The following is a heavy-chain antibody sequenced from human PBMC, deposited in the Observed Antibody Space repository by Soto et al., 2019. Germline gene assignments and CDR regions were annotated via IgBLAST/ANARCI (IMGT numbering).Heavy chain of an antibody. J-gene: IGHJ4*02. D-gene: IGHD6-19*01. CDR2: IIPILGIA. CDR3: ASLVAVAGNPFDY. CDR1: GGTFSSYT. V-gene: IGHV1-69*02. Sequence: GASVKVSCKASGGTFSSYTISWVRRAPGQGLEWMGRIIPILGIANYAQKFQGRVTITADKSTSTAYMELSSLRSEDTAVYYCASLVAVAGNPFDYWGQGTLVTVSS.